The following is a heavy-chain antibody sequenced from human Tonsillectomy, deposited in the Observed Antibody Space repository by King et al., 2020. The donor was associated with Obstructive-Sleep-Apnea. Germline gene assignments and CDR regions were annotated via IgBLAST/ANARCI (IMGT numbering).Heavy chain of an antibody. Sequence: VQLVESGGGLVQPGGSLRLSCAASGFTFSSYAMSWVRQAPGKGLEWVSGIRGSGDSTYYADSVKGRFTISRDNSKNTLYLQMNSLRAEDTAVYYCAKGGMVVVVAAPWGQGTLVTVSS. J-gene: IGHJ5*02. V-gene: IGHV3-23*04. CDR3: AKGGMVVVVAAP. CDR1: GFTFSSYA. D-gene: IGHD2-15*01. CDR2: IRGSGDST.